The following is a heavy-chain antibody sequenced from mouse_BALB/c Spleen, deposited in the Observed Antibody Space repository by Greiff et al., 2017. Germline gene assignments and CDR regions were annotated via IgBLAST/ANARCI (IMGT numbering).Heavy chain of an antibody. J-gene: IGHJ3*01. CDR1: GFTFSSYG. D-gene: IGHD2-14*01. V-gene: IGHV5-6-3*01. CDR2: INSNGGST. Sequence: EVKVVESGGGLVKPGGSLKLSCAASGFTFSSYGMSWVRQTPDKRLELVATINSNGGSTYYPDSVKGRFTISRDNAKNTLYLQMSSLKSEDTAMYYCARGGYRYPFAYWGQGTLVTVSA. CDR3: ARGGYRYPFAY.